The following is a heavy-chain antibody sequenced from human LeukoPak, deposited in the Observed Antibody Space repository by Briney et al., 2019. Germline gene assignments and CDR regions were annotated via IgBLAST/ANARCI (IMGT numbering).Heavy chain of an antibody. CDR1: GGSISSYY. D-gene: IGHD2-2*02. J-gene: IGHJ3*02. V-gene: IGHV4-59*01. CDR2: IYYSGST. CDR3: ARAYCSSTSCYKDDAFDI. Sequence: SETLSLTCTVSGGSISSYYWSWIRQPPGKGLEWIGYIYYSGSTNYNPSLKSRVTISVDTSKNQFSLKLSSVTAADTAVYYCARAYCSSTSCYKDDAFDIWGQGTMVTVSS.